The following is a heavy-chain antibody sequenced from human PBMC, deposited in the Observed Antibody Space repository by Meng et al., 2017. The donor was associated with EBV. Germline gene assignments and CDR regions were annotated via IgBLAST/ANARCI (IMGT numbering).Heavy chain of an antibody. Sequence: QLQLRRGGAGLLKPAETLSLTCGLSGESFSGYYCRWVRQSPGKGLEWIGEVNHAGRTNFNPSLKSRVSIPLDTSKNQFSLKLNSVTVADTAVYYCAEGRGTFDYWGRGTLVTVSS. V-gene: IGHV4-34*01. CDR2: VNHAGRT. CDR3: AEGRGTFDY. J-gene: IGHJ4*02. CDR1: GESFSGYY.